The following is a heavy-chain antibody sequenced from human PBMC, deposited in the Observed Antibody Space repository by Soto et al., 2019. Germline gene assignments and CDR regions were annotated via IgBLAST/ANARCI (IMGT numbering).Heavy chain of an antibody. Sequence: QITLKESGPTLVKPTQTLTLTCTFSGFSLSTSGVGVVWIRQPPGKALEWLGIIYWDDDKRYRPSLKSRRTITNDTSKIQVVLTRTNMDPVDTGTYSCAHNLVAGSSWFDPWGQGTLVTVSA. CDR2: IYWDDDK. J-gene: IGHJ5*02. CDR1: GFSLSTSGVG. D-gene: IGHD6-19*01. CDR3: AHNLVAGSSWFDP. V-gene: IGHV2-5*02.